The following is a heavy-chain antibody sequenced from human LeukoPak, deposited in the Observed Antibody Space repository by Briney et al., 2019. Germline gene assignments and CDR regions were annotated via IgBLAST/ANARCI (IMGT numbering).Heavy chain of an antibody. V-gene: IGHV1-46*01. Sequence: ASVKVSCKASGYTFTSYYIHWVRQAPGQGLEWMGILNPSVGSSTYAQKFQGRVTMTRDTSISTAYMELSRLRSDDTAVYYCARDTYYDSSGYSLDYWGQGTLVTVSS. CDR2: LNPSVGSS. CDR1: GYTFTSYY. D-gene: IGHD3-22*01. CDR3: ARDTYYDSSGYSLDY. J-gene: IGHJ4*02.